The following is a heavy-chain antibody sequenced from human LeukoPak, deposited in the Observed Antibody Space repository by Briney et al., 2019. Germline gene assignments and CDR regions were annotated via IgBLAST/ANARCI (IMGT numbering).Heavy chain of an antibody. CDR3: ARGRTMVRANWFDP. D-gene: IGHD3-10*01. Sequence: SETLSLTCAVYGGSFSGYYWSWIRQPPGKGLEWIGEINHSGSTNYNPSLKSRVTISVDTSKNQFSPKLSSVTAADTAVYYCARGRTMVRANWFDPWGQGTLVTVSS. V-gene: IGHV4-34*01. J-gene: IGHJ5*02. CDR1: GGSFSGYY. CDR2: INHSGST.